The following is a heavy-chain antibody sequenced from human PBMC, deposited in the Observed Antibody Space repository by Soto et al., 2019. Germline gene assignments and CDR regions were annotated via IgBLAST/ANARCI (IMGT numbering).Heavy chain of an antibody. CDR2: INPNSGGT. D-gene: IGHD1-26*01. J-gene: IGHJ5*02. CDR1: GYTFTGYY. CDR3: ARDNWRELPETRWFDP. Sequence: ASVKVSCKASGYTFTGYYMHWVRQAPGQGLEWMGWINPNSGGTNYAQKFQGRVTMTRDTSISTAYMELSRLRSDDTAVYYCARDNWRELPETRWFDPWGQGTLVTVSS. V-gene: IGHV1-2*02.